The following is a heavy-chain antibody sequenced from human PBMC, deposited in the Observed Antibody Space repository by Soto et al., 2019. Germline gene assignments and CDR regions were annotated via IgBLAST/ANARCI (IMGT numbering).Heavy chain of an antibody. CDR2: ISSSSSTI. CDR3: ARDNPPYYYDSSGPVDY. Sequence: EVQLVESGGGLVQPGGSLRLSCAASGFTFSSYSMNWVRQAPGKGLEWVSYISSSSSTIYYADSVKGRFTISRDNAKNSLYLQMNSLRDEDTAVYYCARDNPPYYYDSSGPVDYWGQGTLVTVSS. D-gene: IGHD3-22*01. V-gene: IGHV3-48*02. J-gene: IGHJ4*02. CDR1: GFTFSSYS.